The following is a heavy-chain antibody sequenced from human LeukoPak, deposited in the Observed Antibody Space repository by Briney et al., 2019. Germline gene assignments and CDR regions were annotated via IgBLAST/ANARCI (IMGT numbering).Heavy chain of an antibody. CDR1: GFTFTGHY. J-gene: IGHJ4*02. V-gene: IGHV1-2*02. D-gene: IGHD1-1*01. CDR2: INPNSGDT. CDR3: ARDRHWNQGNFDY. Sequence: ASVKVSFKASGFTFTGHYIHWVRQAPGQGLEWMGWINPNSGDTNYAQKFQGRVTMTRDTSINTAFMELSRLRSDDTAVYYCARDRHWNQGNFDYWGQGTLVTVSS.